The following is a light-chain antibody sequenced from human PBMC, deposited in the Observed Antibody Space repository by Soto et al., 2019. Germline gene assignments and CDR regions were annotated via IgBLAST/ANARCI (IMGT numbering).Light chain of an antibody. V-gene: IGKV3-20*01. J-gene: IGKJ2*01. CDR1: QSVRSSY. CDR2: VAS. CDR3: QQYGSTPTT. Sequence: EIVLTQSPGTLSLSPGERATLSCRASQSVRSSYLAWFQQKPGQAPRLLIYVASSRATGIPDRFSGSESGTDFTLTISRLEPEDFEVYYCQQYGSTPTTFGQGTKLEIK.